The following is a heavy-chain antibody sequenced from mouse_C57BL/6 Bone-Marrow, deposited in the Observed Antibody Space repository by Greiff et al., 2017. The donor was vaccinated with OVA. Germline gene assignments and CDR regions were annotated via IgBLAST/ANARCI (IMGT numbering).Heavy chain of an antibody. CDR2: IYPGGGYT. D-gene: IGHD1-1*01. Sequence: VKLMESGAELVRPGTSVKMSCKASGYTFTNYWIGWAKQRPGHGLEWIGDIYPGGGYTNYNEKFKGKATLTTDKSSSPAYMQFSRLTSEDSAIYYSARLDYYGSSYAMDYWGQGTSVTVSS. CDR3: ARLDYYGSSYAMDY. V-gene: IGHV1-63*01. J-gene: IGHJ4*01. CDR1: GYTFTNYW.